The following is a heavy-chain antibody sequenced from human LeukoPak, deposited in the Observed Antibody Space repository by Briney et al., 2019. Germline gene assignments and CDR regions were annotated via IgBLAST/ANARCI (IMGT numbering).Heavy chain of an antibody. D-gene: IGHD6-13*01. V-gene: IGHV1-69*05. CDR3: ARHQEAAAASGYFDY. CDR2: IIPIFGTA. J-gene: IGHJ4*02. CDR1: GGPFSSYA. Sequence: GSSVKFSCKASGGPFSSYAISWVRQAPGQGLEWMGGIIPIFGTANYAQKFQGRVTITTDESTSTAYMELSSLRSDDTAMYYCARHQEAAAASGYFDYWGQGTLVTVSS.